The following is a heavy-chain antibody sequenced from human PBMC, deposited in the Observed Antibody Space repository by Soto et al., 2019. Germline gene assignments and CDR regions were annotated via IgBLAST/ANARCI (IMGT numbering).Heavy chain of an antibody. D-gene: IGHD3-3*01. J-gene: IGHJ4*02. Sequence: EVQLMESGGGLVRPGGSLRLSCAASGFSVSGYSMNWVRQAPGKGLEWVSSISSSSSYIYYADSVKGRFTISRDNAKNSLYLQMNSLRAEDTAVYYCARGSVLRFLEWLFEPDYWGQGTLVTVSS. CDR3: ARGSVLRFLEWLFEPDY. CDR1: GFSVSGYS. CDR2: ISSSSSYI. V-gene: IGHV3-21*02.